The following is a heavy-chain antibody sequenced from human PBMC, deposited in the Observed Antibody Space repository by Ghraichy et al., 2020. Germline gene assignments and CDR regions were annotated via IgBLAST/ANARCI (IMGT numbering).Heavy chain of an antibody. Sequence: SENLSLTCTVSGGSISSSSYYWGWIRQPPGKGLEWIGSIYYSGSTYYNPSLKSRVTISVDTSKNQFSLKLSSVTAADTAVYYCASLILGAFDIWGQGTMVTVSS. CDR1: GGSISSSSYY. J-gene: IGHJ3*02. CDR3: ASLILGAFDI. CDR2: IYYSGST. D-gene: IGHD2-21*01. V-gene: IGHV4-39*01.